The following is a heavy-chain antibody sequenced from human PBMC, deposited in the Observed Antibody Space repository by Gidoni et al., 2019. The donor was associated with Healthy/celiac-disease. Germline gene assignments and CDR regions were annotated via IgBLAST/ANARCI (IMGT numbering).Heavy chain of an antibody. CDR3: AKNRGTYYYDSSGSALFYNWFDP. CDR1: GFTFSSYA. V-gene: IGHV3-23*01. J-gene: IGHJ5*02. Sequence: EVQLLESGGGLVQPGGSLRLSCAASGFTFSSYAMSWVRQAPGKGLEWVSAISGSGGSTYYADSVKGRFTISRDNSKNTLYLQMNSLRAEDTAVYYCAKNRGTYYYDSSGSALFYNWFDPWGQGTLVTVSS. CDR2: ISGSGGST. D-gene: IGHD3-22*01.